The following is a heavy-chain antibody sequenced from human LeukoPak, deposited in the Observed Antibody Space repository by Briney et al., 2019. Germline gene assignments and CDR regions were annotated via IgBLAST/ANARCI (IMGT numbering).Heavy chain of an antibody. Sequence: SETLSLTCTVSRGSISSSSYTWGWIRQPPGKGLEWIGSIYYSGRTYYNPSLKSRVTISVDTSKNQFSLKLNSVTAADTAVYYCAGGYCSTTTCYVDNWFDPWGQGALVTVSS. CDR1: RGSISSSSYT. V-gene: IGHV4-39*01. CDR2: IYYSGRT. D-gene: IGHD2-2*01. CDR3: AGGYCSTTTCYVDNWFDP. J-gene: IGHJ5*02.